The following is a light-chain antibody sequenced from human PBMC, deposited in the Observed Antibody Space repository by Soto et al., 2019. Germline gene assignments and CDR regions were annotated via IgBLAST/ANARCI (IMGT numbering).Light chain of an antibody. Sequence: EIVLTQSPGTLSLSPGERATLSCRASQSVSSDYLAWYQQKPGQAPRLLVYGASNRATATPDRFSGSGSGTDFTLTISRLGPEDFAVYSCQQYGSSPYTFGQGTKVEI. CDR1: QSVSSDY. V-gene: IGKV3-20*01. J-gene: IGKJ2*01. CDR2: GAS. CDR3: QQYGSSPYT.